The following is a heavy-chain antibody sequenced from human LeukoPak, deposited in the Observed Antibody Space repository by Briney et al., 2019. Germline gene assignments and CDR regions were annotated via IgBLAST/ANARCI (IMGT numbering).Heavy chain of an antibody. J-gene: IGHJ6*02. CDR3: ARALYYYDSSGGGGGMDV. CDR1: GGSISSYY. Sequence: SETLSLTCTVSGGSISSYYWSWIRQPPGKGLEWIGYIHYSGSTNYNPSLKSRVTISVDTSKNQFSLKLSSVTAADTAVYYCARALYYYDSSGGGGGMDVWGQGTTVTVSS. CDR2: IHYSGST. V-gene: IGHV4-59*01. D-gene: IGHD3-22*01.